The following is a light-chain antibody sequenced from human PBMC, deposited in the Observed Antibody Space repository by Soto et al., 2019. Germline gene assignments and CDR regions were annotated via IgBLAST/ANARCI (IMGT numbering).Light chain of an antibody. CDR1: QSVNLN. V-gene: IGKV3-15*01. CDR3: HQYNTRPRGT. CDR2: GAS. Sequence: EIMMTQSPRTLSVSPGEGATLSCTASQSVNLNLAWYQQKPRQPPRLLLYGASTRATGIPVRFRGSGSETEFTLNTSSQKSEECGVYHCHQYNTRPRGTFGPGTKVEIK. J-gene: IGKJ3*01.